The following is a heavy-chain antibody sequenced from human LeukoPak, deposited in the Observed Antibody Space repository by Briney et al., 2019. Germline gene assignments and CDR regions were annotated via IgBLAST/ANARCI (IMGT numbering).Heavy chain of an antibody. CDR2: IVVGSGNT. V-gene: IGHV1-58*01. Sequence: GTSVKVSCKASGFTFTSSAVQWVRQARGQRLEWIGWIVVGSGNTNYAQKFQERVTITRDMSTSTAYMELSSLRSEDTDVYYCAAGYSSSWYVGNYFDYWGQGTLVTVSS. CDR3: AAGYSSSWYVGNYFDY. CDR1: GFTFTSSA. D-gene: IGHD6-13*01. J-gene: IGHJ4*02.